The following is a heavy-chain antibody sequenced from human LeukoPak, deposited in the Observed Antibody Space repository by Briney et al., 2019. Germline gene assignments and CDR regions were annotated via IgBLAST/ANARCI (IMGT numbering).Heavy chain of an antibody. D-gene: IGHD3-3*02. Sequence: GGSLRLSCAASGFRFSSYWISWVRQAPGKGLEWVANINLDGSEKSYVDSVEGRFTISRDNAKNSLYLQMNSLRGEDTAVYYCARDSERSSSFAFDIWGQGTMVTASS. J-gene: IGHJ3*02. V-gene: IGHV3-7*01. CDR3: ARDSERSSSFAFDI. CDR2: INLDGSEK. CDR1: GFRFSSYW.